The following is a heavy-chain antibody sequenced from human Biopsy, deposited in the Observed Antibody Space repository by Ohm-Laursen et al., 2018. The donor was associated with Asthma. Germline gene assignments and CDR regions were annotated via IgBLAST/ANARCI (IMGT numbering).Heavy chain of an antibody. CDR2: INPSGGSA. CDR3: ARGQKSAGDRWFDP. V-gene: IGHV1-46*01. CDR1: GYTFTSYY. D-gene: IGHD6-13*01. J-gene: IGHJ5*02. Sequence: ASVKVSCKASGYTFTSYYMHWVRQAPGQGLEWMGIINPSGGSASYAQKFQGRVTMTRDTSTSTVYMELSRLRSDDTAVYYCARGQKSAGDRWFDPWGQGTLATVSS.